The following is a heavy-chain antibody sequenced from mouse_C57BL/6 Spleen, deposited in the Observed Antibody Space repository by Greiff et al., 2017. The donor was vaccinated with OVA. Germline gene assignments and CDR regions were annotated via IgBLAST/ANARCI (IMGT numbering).Heavy chain of an antibody. CDR1: GYTFTSYW. Sequence: VQLQQPGAELVKPGASVKLSCKASGYTFTSYWMQWVKQRPGQGLEWIGEIDPSDSYTNYNQKFKGKATLTVDTSSSTAYMQLSSLTSEDSSVYYCARRYYGNAYYFDDWGQGTTLTVSS. CDR3: ARRYYGNAYYFDD. V-gene: IGHV1-50*01. D-gene: IGHD2-1*01. J-gene: IGHJ2*01. CDR2: IDPSDSYT.